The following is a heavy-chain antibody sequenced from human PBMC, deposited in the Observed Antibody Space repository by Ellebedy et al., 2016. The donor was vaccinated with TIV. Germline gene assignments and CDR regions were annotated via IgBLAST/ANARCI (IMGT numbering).Heavy chain of an antibody. J-gene: IGHJ4*02. Sequence: ASVKVSCKASGYTFATHALYWLRQAPGQRLEWMGWINPANGDTRYSQRFLGRVSITRDTSTNTVFMDLIGLQSEDTALYYCARDRSSSWSSYFDSWGQGTLVTVSS. V-gene: IGHV1-3*01. CDR3: ARDRSSSWSSYFDS. CDR2: INPANGDT. D-gene: IGHD6-13*01. CDR1: GYTFATHA.